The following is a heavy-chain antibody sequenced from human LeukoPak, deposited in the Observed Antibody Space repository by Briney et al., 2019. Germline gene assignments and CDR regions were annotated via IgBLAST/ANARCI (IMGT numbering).Heavy chain of an antibody. Sequence: PGGSLRLSCGVSGFTFSSYSMNWVRQAPGKGLEWVSSISSSSSYIYYADSVKGRFTISRDNAKNSLYLQMNSLRAEDTAVYYCARDQYYYGSGTLVDYWGQGTLVTVSS. CDR1: GFTFSSYS. V-gene: IGHV3-21*01. J-gene: IGHJ4*02. CDR3: ARDQYYYGSGTLVDY. D-gene: IGHD3-10*01. CDR2: ISSSSSYI.